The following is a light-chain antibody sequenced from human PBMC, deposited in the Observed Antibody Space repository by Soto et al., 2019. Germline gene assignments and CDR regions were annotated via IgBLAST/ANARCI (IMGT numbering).Light chain of an antibody. CDR2: LGS. Sequence: DIVMTQSPLSLPVTPGEPASISCRSSQSLLNSNGYNYLDWYLQKPGQSPQLLIYLGSSRASGVPDRFSGSGSGTDFTPTISRVEAEDVGFYYCMQALQAPLTFGQGTKVDIK. CDR1: QSLLNSNGYNY. J-gene: IGKJ1*01. CDR3: MQALQAPLT. V-gene: IGKV2-28*01.